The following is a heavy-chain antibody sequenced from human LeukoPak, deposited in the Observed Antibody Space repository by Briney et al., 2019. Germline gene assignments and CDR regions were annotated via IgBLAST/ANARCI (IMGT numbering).Heavy chain of an antibody. CDR2: VYYSGST. CDR1: GDSITSYY. D-gene: IGHD6-13*01. Sequence: PSETLSLTCTVSGDSITSYYWSWIRQPPGRGLEWIGYVYYSGSTNYNPSLKSRVTLSIDTSKNQFSLKLSSVTAADTAVFYCARGRHYSSNWYLDYWGQGTLVTVSS. CDR3: ARGRHYSSNWYLDY. J-gene: IGHJ4*02. V-gene: IGHV4-59*01.